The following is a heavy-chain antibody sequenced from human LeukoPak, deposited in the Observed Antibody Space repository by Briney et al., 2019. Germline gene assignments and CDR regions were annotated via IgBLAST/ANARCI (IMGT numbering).Heavy chain of an antibody. CDR3: AREQEMATIGVDY. V-gene: IGHV1-18*01. CDR2: ISAYNGNT. D-gene: IGHD5-24*01. Sequence: ASVKVSCKVSGYTLTELSMHWVRQAPGKGLEWMGWISAYNGNTNYAQKLQGRVTMTTDTSTSTAYMELRSLRSDDTAVYYCAREQEMATIGVDYWGQGTLVTVSS. CDR1: GYTLTELS. J-gene: IGHJ4*02.